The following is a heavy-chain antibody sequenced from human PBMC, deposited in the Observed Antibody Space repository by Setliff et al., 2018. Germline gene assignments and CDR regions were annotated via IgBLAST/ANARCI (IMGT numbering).Heavy chain of an antibody. D-gene: IGHD2-2*01. J-gene: IGHJ4*02. V-gene: IGHV3-23*01. Sequence: GGSLRLSCAASGFTFSSYAMSWVRQAPGKGLEWVSAISGSGGSTYYADSVKGRFTISRDNSKNTLYLQMNSLRAEDTAVYYCATNGGYCSSTSRSLEDYWGQGTLVTVSS. CDR3: ATNGGYCSSTSRSLEDY. CDR2: ISGSGGST. CDR1: GFTFSSYA.